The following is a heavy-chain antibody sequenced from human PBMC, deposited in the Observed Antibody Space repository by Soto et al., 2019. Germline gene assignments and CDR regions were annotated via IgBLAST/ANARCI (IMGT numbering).Heavy chain of an antibody. CDR3: ARARIVVAGTIVDY. V-gene: IGHV4-38-2*01. D-gene: IGHD6-19*01. J-gene: IGHJ4*02. Sequence: SETLSLTCAVSGYSLTSGYYCGCIRQPPGKGLEWIGSIYHSGDTYYNPSLKSRVTISVDTSKNHFSLKLTSVTAADTAVYYCARARIVVAGTIVDYWGQGTLVTVYS. CDR2: IYHSGDT. CDR1: GYSLTSGYY.